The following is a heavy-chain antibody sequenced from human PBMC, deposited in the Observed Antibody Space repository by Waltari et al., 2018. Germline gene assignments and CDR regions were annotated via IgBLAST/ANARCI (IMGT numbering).Heavy chain of an antibody. D-gene: IGHD6-13*01. CDR1: GGSISSYY. Sequence: QVQLQESGPGLVKPSETLSLTCTVSGGSISSYYWSWIRQPPGKGLEWIGYIYYSGSTNSNPSLKSRVTISVDTSKNQFSLKLSSVTAADTAVYYCARVRGNGIAAAGTNWFDPWGQGTLVTVSS. J-gene: IGHJ5*02. V-gene: IGHV4-59*01. CDR3: ARVRGNGIAAAGTNWFDP. CDR2: IYYSGST.